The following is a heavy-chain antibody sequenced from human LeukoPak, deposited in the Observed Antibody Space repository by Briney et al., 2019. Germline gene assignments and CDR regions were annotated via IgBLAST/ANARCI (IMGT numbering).Heavy chain of an antibody. J-gene: IGHJ5*02. CDR3: AXGXXXYSSSWYRS. CDR2: INHSGST. D-gene: IGHD6-13*01. Sequence: SETLSLTCAVYGGSFSGYYWSWIRQSPGKGLEWIGEINHSGSTNYNPSLKSRVTISVDTSKNQFSLKLSSVTAADTAVYYCAXGXXXYSSSWYRSWGQGTLVTVSS. CDR1: GGSFSGYY. V-gene: IGHV4-34*01.